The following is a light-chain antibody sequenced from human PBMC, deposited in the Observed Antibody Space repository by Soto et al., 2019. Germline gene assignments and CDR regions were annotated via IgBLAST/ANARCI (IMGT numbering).Light chain of an antibody. CDR3: KQYNSYSQT. CDR2: DAS. V-gene: IGKV1-5*01. J-gene: IGKJ1*01. CDR1: QSIGSW. Sequence: DIQMTQSPSTLSASVGDRVTITCRASQSIGSWLAWYQQKPGKAPKLLIYDASSLESGVPSRFSGSGSGTEFTLTISSLQPDDFATYYCKQYNSYSQTFGQGTKVEIK.